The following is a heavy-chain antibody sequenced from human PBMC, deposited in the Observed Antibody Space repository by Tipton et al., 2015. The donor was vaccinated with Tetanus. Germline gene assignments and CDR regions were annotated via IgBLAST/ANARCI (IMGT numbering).Heavy chain of an antibody. V-gene: IGHV1-46*01. J-gene: IGHJ3*02. CDR2: INPSGGLT. D-gene: IGHD2/OR15-2a*01. Sequence: QSGAEVKKPGASVKISCKTSGYTFASFHMHWVRQAPGQGLDWMETINPSGGLTGYAQKFKGRVIMTRDTAASTVYLELISLTSEDTAVYYCARERGNRGNAFDTWGQGTLVTVSS. CDR3: ARERGNRGNAFDT. CDR1: GYTFASFH.